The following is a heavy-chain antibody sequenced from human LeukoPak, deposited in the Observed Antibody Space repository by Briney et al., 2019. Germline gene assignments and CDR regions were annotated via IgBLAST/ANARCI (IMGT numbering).Heavy chain of an antibody. J-gene: IGHJ4*02. V-gene: IGHV3-53*01. CDR2: IYSGGST. CDR3: ARDGTYYDILTGYPSPYY. CDR1: GFTVSSNY. Sequence: GGSLRLSCAASGFTVSSNYMSWVRQAPGKGLEWVSVIYSGGSTYYADSVKGRFTISRDNAKNSLYLQMNSLRAEDTAVYYCARDGTYYDILTGYPSPYYWGQGTLVTVSS. D-gene: IGHD3-9*01.